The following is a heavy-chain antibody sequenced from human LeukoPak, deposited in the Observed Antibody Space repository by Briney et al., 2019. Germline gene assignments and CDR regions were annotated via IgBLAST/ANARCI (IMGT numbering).Heavy chain of an antibody. Sequence: GGSLRLSCAVSGFTFSNAWMSWVRQAPGKGLEWVGRIKSKTDGGTTDYAAPVKGRFTISRDDSKNTLYLQMNSLKTEDTAVYYCTTGITMVRGDYYYYGMDVWGQGTTVTVSS. V-gene: IGHV3-15*01. CDR2: IKSKTDGGTT. D-gene: IGHD3-10*01. J-gene: IGHJ6*02. CDR1: GFTFSNAW. CDR3: TTGITMVRGDYYYYGMDV.